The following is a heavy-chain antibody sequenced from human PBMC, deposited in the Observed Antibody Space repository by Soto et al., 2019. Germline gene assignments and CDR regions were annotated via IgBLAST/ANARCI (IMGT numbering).Heavy chain of an antibody. CDR3: ARDGDSIYYYYGMDV. CDR1: GFTFSSYI. V-gene: IGHV3-21*01. D-gene: IGHD2-21*02. CDR2: ISSSSSYI. J-gene: IGHJ6*02. Sequence: GGSLRLSCAASGFTFSSYIMNWVRQAPGKGLEWVSSISSSSSYIYYADSVKGRFTISRDNAKNSLYLQMNSLRAEDTAVYYCARDGDSIYYYYGMDVWGQGTTVTVSS.